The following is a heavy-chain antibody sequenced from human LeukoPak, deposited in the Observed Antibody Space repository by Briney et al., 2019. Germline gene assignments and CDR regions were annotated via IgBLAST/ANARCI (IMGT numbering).Heavy chain of an antibody. V-gene: IGHV1-2*02. D-gene: IGHD6-19*01. J-gene: IGHJ4*02. CDR3: ARESLTIPVPGNEMGY. CDR1: GYTFTSYY. CDR2: INPNSGGT. Sequence: ASVKVSCKASGYTFTSYYMHWVRQAPGQGLEWMGWINPNSGGTKLAQKFQGRVTMTRDTFISTAYMELSSLRSDDTAVYYCARESLTIPVPGNEMGYWGQGTLVTVSS.